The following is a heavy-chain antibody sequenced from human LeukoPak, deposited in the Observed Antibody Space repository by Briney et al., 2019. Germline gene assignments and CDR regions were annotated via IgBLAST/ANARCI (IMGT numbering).Heavy chain of an antibody. CDR3: ARVSRYYDILTGYQNWFDP. V-gene: IGHV4-59*01. Sequence: SETLSLTCTVSGGSISSYYLSWIRQPPGKGLEWIGYIYYSGSTNYNPSLKSRVTISVDTSKNQFSLKLSSVTAADTAVYYCARVSRYYDILTGYQNWFDPWGQGTLVTVSS. J-gene: IGHJ5*02. D-gene: IGHD3-9*01. CDR2: IYYSGST. CDR1: GGSISSYY.